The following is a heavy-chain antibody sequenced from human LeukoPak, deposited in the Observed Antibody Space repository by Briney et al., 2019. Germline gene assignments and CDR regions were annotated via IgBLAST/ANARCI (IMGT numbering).Heavy chain of an antibody. Sequence: PGGSLRLSCAASGITFGSYWMTWVRQAPGKGLECVANIKPDGSEKHYVDSVEGRFTISRENAKNSLFLEMNSLRAEDTAVYYCARGRMAVAGSYEYWGQGTLVTVSS. CDR1: GITFGSYW. D-gene: IGHD6-19*01. CDR3: ARGRMAVAGSYEY. CDR2: IKPDGSEK. V-gene: IGHV3-7*05. J-gene: IGHJ4*02.